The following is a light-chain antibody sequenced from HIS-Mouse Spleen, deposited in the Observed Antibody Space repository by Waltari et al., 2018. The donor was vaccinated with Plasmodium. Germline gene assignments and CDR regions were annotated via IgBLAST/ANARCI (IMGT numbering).Light chain of an antibody. Sequence: ELVLTQSPGTLSLSPGERATLSCRASQGVSSSYLAGYQQKPGQAPRLLILGASSRATGIPDRFSGSGSGTDFTLTISRLEPEDFAVYYCQQYGSSPVTFGQGTRLEIK. CDR2: GAS. CDR1: QGVSSSY. CDR3: QQYGSSPVT. J-gene: IGKJ5*01. V-gene: IGKV3-20*01.